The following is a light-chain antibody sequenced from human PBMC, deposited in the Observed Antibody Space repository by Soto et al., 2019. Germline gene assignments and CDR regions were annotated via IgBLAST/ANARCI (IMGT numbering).Light chain of an antibody. J-gene: IGKJ2*01. Sequence: EIVMTQSPATLSVSPGERATLSCRASQSVSSNLGWFQQRPGQAPRLLIYDTSNRATGIPDRFSGSGSGTDFTLTISRLEPEDFAVYYCHQYSSPPYTVGQGTKVDIK. CDR3: HQYSSPPYT. CDR1: QSVSSN. CDR2: DTS. V-gene: IGKV3-20*01.